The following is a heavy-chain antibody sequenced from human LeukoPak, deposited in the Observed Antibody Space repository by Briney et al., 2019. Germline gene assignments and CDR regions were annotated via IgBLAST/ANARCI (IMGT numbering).Heavy chain of an antibody. CDR3: AIATTGRGAFGS. Sequence: PGGSLRLSCAASGITFSDFWMSWVRQAPGKGLECVASTNEAGGDKLYVDSVKGRFTISRDNSKNSLSLQMNSLTAEDTAIYYCAIATTGRGAFGSWGQGTLVSVSS. CDR1: GITFSDFW. CDR2: TNEAGGDK. V-gene: IGHV3-7*01. D-gene: IGHD1-1*01. J-gene: IGHJ4*02.